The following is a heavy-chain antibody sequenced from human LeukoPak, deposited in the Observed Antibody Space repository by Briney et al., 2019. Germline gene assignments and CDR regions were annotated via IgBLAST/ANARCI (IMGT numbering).Heavy chain of an antibody. CDR3: ARDVDTAMGFDY. D-gene: IGHD5-18*01. Sequence: SETLSLTCAVYGGSFSGYYWSWIRQPPGKGLEWIGEINHSGSTNYNPSLKSRVTISVDTSKSQFSLKLSSVTAADTAVYYCARDVDTAMGFDYWGQGTLVTVSS. J-gene: IGHJ4*02. V-gene: IGHV4-34*01. CDR2: INHSGST. CDR1: GGSFSGYY.